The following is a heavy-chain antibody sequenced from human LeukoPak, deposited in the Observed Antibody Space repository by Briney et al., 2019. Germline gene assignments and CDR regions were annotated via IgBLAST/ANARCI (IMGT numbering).Heavy chain of an antibody. J-gene: IGHJ5*02. CDR2: IYYSGST. Sequence: PSETLSLTCTVSGGSINSYYWSWIRQPPGKGLEWIGYIYYSGSTNYNPSLKSRVTISVDTSKNQFSLKLSSVTAADTAAYYCATFTVAGSGGQEGWFDPWGQGTLVTVSS. CDR1: GGSINSYY. D-gene: IGHD6-19*01. V-gene: IGHV4-59*01. CDR3: ATFTVAGSGGQEGWFDP.